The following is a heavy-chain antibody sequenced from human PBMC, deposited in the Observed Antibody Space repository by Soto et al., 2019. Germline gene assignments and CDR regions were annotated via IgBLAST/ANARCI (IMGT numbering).Heavy chain of an antibody. CDR1: GSSFTSYG. CDR3: ARPRVSSGWYFDL. Sequence: ASVNVSRNASGSSFTSYGISCVSQAPGQGLEWMGWISAYNGNTNYAQKLQGRVTMTTDTSTSTAYMELRSLRSDDTAVYYCARPRVSSGWYFDLWGRGTLVTVSS. D-gene: IGHD6-19*01. V-gene: IGHV1-18*01. J-gene: IGHJ2*01. CDR2: ISAYNGNT.